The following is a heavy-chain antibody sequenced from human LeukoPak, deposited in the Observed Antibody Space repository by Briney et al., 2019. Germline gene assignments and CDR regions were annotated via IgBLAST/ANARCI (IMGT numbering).Heavy chain of an antibody. J-gene: IGHJ3*02. CDR1: GYTFTGYY. V-gene: IGHV1-2*02. CDR2: INPNSGDT. D-gene: IGHD4-17*01. CDR3: ARVRTYGDFAFDI. Sequence: ASVKVSCKASGYTFTGYYMHWVRQAPGQGLEWMGWINPNSGDTNYAQKFQGRVTMTRDTSISTAYMELSRLRSDDTAVYYCARVRTYGDFAFDIWGQGTMVTVSS.